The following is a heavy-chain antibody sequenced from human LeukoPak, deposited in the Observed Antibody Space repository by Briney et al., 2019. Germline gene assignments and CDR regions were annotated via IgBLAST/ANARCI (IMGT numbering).Heavy chain of an antibody. J-gene: IGHJ6*02. V-gene: IGHV3-23*01. CDR3: AKGTMVRWDV. Sequence: GGSLRLFCAASGLSFRSYAMSWARQAPGKGLEWVSAISATVGITSYADSVKGRFTISRDNSKNTLYLQMNSLRAEDTAVYYCAKGTMVRWDVWGQGTTVTVSS. CDR2: ISATVGIT. D-gene: IGHD3-10*01. CDR1: GLSFRSYA.